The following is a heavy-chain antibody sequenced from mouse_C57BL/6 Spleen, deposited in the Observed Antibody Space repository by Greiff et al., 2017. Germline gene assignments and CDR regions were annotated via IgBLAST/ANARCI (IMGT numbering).Heavy chain of an antibody. CDR1: GFTFSSYT. CDR2: ISGGGGNT. V-gene: IGHV5-9*01. Sequence: EVKVEESGGGLVKPGGSLKLSCAASGFTFSSYTMSWVRQTPEKRLEWVATISGGGGNTYYPDSVKGRFTISRDNAKNTLYLQMSSLRSEDTALYYCARHNYGSRDYFDYWGQGTTLTVSS. J-gene: IGHJ2*01. D-gene: IGHD1-1*01. CDR3: ARHNYGSRDYFDY.